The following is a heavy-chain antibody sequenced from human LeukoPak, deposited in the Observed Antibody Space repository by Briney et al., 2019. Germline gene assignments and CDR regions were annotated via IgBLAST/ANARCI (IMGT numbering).Heavy chain of an antibody. D-gene: IGHD5-18*01. Sequence: ASVTVSFKASGYTFTGYYMHWVRQLPGQGLDWMAWINPNSGGTNYAQKFQGRVTMTRDTSISTAYMELSRLRSDDTAVYYCARGYSYGYQHFDYWGQGTLVTVSS. J-gene: IGHJ4*02. CDR3: ARGYSYGYQHFDY. V-gene: IGHV1-2*02. CDR2: INPNSGGT. CDR1: GYTFTGYY.